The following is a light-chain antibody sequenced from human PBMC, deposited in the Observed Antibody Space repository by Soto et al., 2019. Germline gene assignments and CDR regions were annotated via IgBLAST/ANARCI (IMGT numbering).Light chain of an antibody. CDR3: AARDDSPLYV. V-gene: IGLV1-44*01. Sequence: QSVLTQPPSASGTPGQRVTISCSGSSSNIGSNTVNWYQQLPGTAPKLLIYSNNQRPSGVPDRFSGYKSGTSASLAISGLQSEDEADYYCAARDDSPLYVFGTGTKVTVL. J-gene: IGLJ1*01. CDR2: SNN. CDR1: SSNIGSNT.